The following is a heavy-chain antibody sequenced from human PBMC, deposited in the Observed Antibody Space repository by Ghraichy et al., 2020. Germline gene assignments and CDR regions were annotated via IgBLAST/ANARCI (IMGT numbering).Heavy chain of an antibody. CDR3: ARDRIDGSSWLAAPFDY. CDR2: IKQDGTDK. J-gene: IGHJ4*02. V-gene: IGHV3-7*03. D-gene: IGHD6-13*01. Sequence: GGSLRLSCAASGFTFSSYWMSWVRQAPGKGLEWVANIKQDGTDKYYVDSVRGRFTISRDNAKNSLYLQMNSLRAEDTAVFYCARDRIDGSSWLAAPFDYWGQGTLVTVSS. CDR1: GFTFSSYW.